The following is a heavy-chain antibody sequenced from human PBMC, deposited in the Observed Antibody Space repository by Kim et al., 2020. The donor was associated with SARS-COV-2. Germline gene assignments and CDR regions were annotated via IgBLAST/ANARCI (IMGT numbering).Heavy chain of an antibody. CDR3: ARDYDFWSGFDY. J-gene: IGHJ4*02. D-gene: IGHD3-3*01. V-gene: IGHV4-61*02. Sequence: NYNPSLKSRVTISVDTSKNQFSLKLSSVTAADTAVYYCARDYDFWSGFDYWGQGTLVTVSS.